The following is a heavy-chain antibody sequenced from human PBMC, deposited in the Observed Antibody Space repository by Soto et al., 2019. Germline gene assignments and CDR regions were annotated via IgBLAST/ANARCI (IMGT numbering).Heavy chain of an antibody. J-gene: IGHJ4*02. CDR2: INAGNGNT. D-gene: IGHD3-22*01. V-gene: IGHV1-3*01. Sequence: ASVKVSCKASGYTFTSYAMHWVRQAPGQRLERMGWINAGNGNTKYSQKFQGRVTITRDTSASTAYMELSSLRSEDTAVYYCARLGSYYYDSSDFDYWGQGTLVTVSS. CDR3: ARLGSYYYDSSDFDY. CDR1: GYTFTSYA.